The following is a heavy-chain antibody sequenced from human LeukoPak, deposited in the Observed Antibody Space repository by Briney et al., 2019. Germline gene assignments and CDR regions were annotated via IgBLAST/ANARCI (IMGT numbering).Heavy chain of an antibody. D-gene: IGHD6-19*01. Sequence: APVKVSCKASGYTFTSYDINWVRQATGQGLEWMGWMNPNSGNTGYAQKFQGRVTMTRNTSISTAYMELSSLRSEDTAVYYCARGRRYSSGWYGEYWGQGTLVTVSS. CDR2: MNPNSGNT. CDR3: ARGRRYSSGWYGEY. V-gene: IGHV1-8*01. J-gene: IGHJ4*02. CDR1: GYTFTSYD.